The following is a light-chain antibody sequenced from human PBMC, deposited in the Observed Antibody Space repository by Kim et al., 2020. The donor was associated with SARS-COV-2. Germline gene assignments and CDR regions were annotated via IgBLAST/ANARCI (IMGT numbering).Light chain of an antibody. CDR3: QAWGSRTVV. CDR1: KLGDKY. Sequence: SYELTQPPSVSVPPGLTASITCSGDKLGDKYTYWYQQKPGQSPVLVIYEDSKRPSGIPERFSASNSENTATLTISGTQAIDEADYYCQAWGSRTVVFGGGTQLTVL. CDR2: EDS. V-gene: IGLV3-1*01. J-gene: IGLJ2*01.